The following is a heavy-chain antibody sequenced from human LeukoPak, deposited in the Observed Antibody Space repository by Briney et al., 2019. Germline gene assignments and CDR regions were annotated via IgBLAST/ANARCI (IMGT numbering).Heavy chain of an antibody. CDR3: ARDHAYRTDY. Sequence: GGSLRLSCAASGFSFSNDWMCWLRQAPGKGLEWVANINQDGSKKYYADSVKGRFTISRDNAKNSLYLQMSSLRAEDTAVYYCARDHAYRTDYWGQGTLVAVSS. J-gene: IGHJ4*02. V-gene: IGHV3-7*01. D-gene: IGHD2-2*01. CDR1: GFSFSNDW. CDR2: INQDGSKK.